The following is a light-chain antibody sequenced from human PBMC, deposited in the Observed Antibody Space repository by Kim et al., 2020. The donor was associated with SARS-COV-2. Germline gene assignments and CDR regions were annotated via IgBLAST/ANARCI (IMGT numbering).Light chain of an antibody. CDR1: SLRSYY. Sequence: ALGQTVRVTCQGDSLRSYYASWYQQKPGQAPVLVIYSKSNRHSAIPDRFSGSSSGNTASLTITGTQAEDEAEYYCNSRDSSGNHLVFGGGTKLTVL. CDR3: NSRDSSGNHLV. J-gene: IGLJ2*01. CDR2: SKS. V-gene: IGLV3-19*01.